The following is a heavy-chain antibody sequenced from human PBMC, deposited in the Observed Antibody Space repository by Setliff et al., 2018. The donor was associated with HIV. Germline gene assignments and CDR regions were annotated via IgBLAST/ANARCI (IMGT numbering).Heavy chain of an antibody. V-gene: IGHV1-18*03. CDR3: ARHPSGWYGDYFFDY. CDR2: ISAYSGNT. D-gene: IGHD4-17*01. J-gene: IGHJ4*02. CDR1: GYTFTSYA. Sequence: ASVKVSCKASGYTFTSYAISWVRQAPGQGLEWMGWISAYSGNTHYAQRLQDRVTMTTDTSTSTAYMDLRSLRSDDMAGYYCARHPSGWYGDYFFDYWGQGTLVTVSS.